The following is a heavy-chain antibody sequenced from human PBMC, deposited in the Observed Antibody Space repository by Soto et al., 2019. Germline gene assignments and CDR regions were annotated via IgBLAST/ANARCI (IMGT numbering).Heavy chain of an antibody. D-gene: IGHD1-1*01. CDR1: GGTFNSYV. CDR2: IIPMSGKA. V-gene: IGHV1-69*01. Sequence: QVKLVQSGAEVKKPGSSVKVSCKASGGTFNSYVISWVRQAPGQGLQCMCGIIPMSGKANYARNFQGRVTITADESRSTVYMELSRLRSEDTAVYYCAIGWNDFPHWGQGTLVTVSS. J-gene: IGHJ4*02. CDR3: AIGWNDFPH.